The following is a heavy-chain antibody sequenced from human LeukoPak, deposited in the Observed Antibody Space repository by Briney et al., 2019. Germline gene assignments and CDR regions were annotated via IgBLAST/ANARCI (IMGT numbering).Heavy chain of an antibody. V-gene: IGHV3-11*01. CDR3: ARGFDCSSASCSCMDL. CDR1: GFPFSDYY. D-gene: IGHD2-2*01. Sequence: GGSLRLSCAASGFPFSDYYMSWIRQAPGKGLECVSYISGASHIYYADSVKGRFTISRDNGKNSLFLHMTTLRAEDTAVYHCARGFDCSSASCSCMDLWGQGTTVTVSS. J-gene: IGHJ6*02. CDR2: ISGASHI.